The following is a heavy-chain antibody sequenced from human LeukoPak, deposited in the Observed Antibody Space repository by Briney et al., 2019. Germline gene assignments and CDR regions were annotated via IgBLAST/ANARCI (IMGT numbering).Heavy chain of an antibody. D-gene: IGHD3-3*01. Sequence: PGGSLRLSCAASGFTFSSYAMHWVRQAPGKGLEWVAVISYDGSNKYYADSVKGRFTISRDNSKNTLYLQMNSLRAEDTAVYYCAREIYDFWSGFDYWGQGTLVTVSS. CDR2: ISYDGSNK. J-gene: IGHJ4*02. CDR3: AREIYDFWSGFDY. CDR1: GFTFSSYA. V-gene: IGHV3-30-3*01.